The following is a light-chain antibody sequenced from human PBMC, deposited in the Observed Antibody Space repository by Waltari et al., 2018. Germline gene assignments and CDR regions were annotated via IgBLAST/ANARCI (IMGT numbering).Light chain of an antibody. CDR3: QSYDDRLGVV. V-gene: IGLV1-40*01. J-gene: IGLJ2*01. CDR2: GNS. Sequence: QSALTQPPSVSGALGQRVTIPCTGSSPNTGANSDEHWYQKLPEAAPKLLIYGNSIRPSGVPGRFSGSKSGTSASLVITGLQAGDEATYYCQSYDDRLGVVFGGGTKVTVL. CDR1: SPNTGANSD.